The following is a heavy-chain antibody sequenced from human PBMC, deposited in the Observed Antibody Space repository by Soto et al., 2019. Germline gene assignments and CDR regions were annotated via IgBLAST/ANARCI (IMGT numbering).Heavy chain of an antibody. Sequence: PGESLKISCQGSGYIFANDWIAWVRQMPGKGLEWMGIIFPGDSDTRYSPSFQGQVTISADKSINTAYLQWSSLQASDTAVYYCARRVAAHPYFDFWGQGTLVTVSS. J-gene: IGHJ4*02. CDR1: GYIFANDW. CDR3: ARRVAAHPYFDF. D-gene: IGHD2-15*01. CDR2: IFPGDSDT. V-gene: IGHV5-51*01.